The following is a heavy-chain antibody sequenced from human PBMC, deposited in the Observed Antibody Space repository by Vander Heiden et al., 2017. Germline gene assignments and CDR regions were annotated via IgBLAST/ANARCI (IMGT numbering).Heavy chain of an antibody. D-gene: IGHD2-8*01. CDR3: ARQTVLMVYTVANNWFDP. J-gene: IGHJ5*02. V-gene: IGHV4-39*01. CDR2: VYYTGNT. Sequence: QLQLQESGPGLVKPSETLSLTCTVSGGSISSSNDYWGWIRQPPGKGLEWVGSVYYTGNTDYNPSLKSRATISVDTSKNQFSLKLSSVTAADTAVYYCARQTVLMVYTVANNWFDPWGPGTLVTVSS. CDR1: GGSISSSNDY.